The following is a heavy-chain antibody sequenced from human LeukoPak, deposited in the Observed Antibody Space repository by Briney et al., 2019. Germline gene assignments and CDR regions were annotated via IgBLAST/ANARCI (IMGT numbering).Heavy chain of an antibody. J-gene: IGHJ6*03. V-gene: IGHV4-59*01. CDR2: IYYSGST. Sequence: SETLSLTCTVSGGSISSYYWSWIRQPPGKGLEWIGYIYYSGSTNYNPSLKSRVTISVDTSKNQFSLKLSSVTAADTAVYYCVRGYSGSPLRYYYYMDVWGKGTTVTVSS. D-gene: IGHD1-26*01. CDR1: GGSISSYY. CDR3: VRGYSGSPLRYYYYMDV.